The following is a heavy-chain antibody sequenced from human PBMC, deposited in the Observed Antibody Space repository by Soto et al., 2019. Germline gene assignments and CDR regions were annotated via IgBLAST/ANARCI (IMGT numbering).Heavy chain of an antibody. V-gene: IGHV1-3*01. Sequence: ASVKVPCKASGYTFTSYAMHWVRQAPGQRLEWMGWINAGNGNTKYSQKFQGRVTITRDTYASTAYMELSSLRSEDTAVYYCARVYSGYDWIYWGQGTRVNVSS. CDR3: ARVYSGYDWIY. CDR1: GYTFTSYA. D-gene: IGHD5-12*01. J-gene: IGHJ4*02. CDR2: INAGNGNT.